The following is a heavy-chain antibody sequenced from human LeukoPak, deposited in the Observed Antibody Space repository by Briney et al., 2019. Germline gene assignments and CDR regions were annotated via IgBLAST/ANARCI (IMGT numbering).Heavy chain of an antibody. V-gene: IGHV3-30-3*01. CDR3: AGWRGSSWYGAY. CDR2: ISYDGTNK. Sequence: GRSLRLSCAASGFTFTTYTMYWVRQAPGKGLEWVAIISYDGTNKYYTDSVKGRFTISRDNSKNTVYLQMNSLRAEDTAVYYCAGWRGSSWYGAYWGQGTLVTVSS. J-gene: IGHJ4*02. D-gene: IGHD6-13*01. CDR1: GFTFTTYT.